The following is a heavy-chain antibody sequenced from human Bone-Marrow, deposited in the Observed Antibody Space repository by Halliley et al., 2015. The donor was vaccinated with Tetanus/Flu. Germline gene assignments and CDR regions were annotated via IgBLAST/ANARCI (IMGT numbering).Heavy chain of an antibody. D-gene: IGHD1-1*01. CDR3: ARDRDLVGPRGAGTATDVRSGC. Sequence: QLVQSGGGLVQPGGSLRLSCAASGFSFSAYWMTWVRQAPGKGLEWVAHIKTDGSDKDYLDSVKGRFTISRDNAKNSLYLQMNSLRAEDSAVYYCARDRDLVGPRGAGTATDVRSGCWGQGTLVTVSS. J-gene: IGHJ4*02. CDR2: IKTDGSDK. V-gene: IGHV3-7*01. CDR1: GFSFSAYW.